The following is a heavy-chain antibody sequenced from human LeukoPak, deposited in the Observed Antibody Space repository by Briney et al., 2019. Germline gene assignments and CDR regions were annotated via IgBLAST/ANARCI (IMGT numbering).Heavy chain of an antibody. J-gene: IGHJ6*02. CDR2: MNPNSGNT. D-gene: IGHD2-2*01. CDR3: ARFVVPAAQYYYYGMDV. V-gene: IGHV1-8*01. Sequence: ASVKVSCKASGYTFTSYDINWVRQAPGQGLEWMGWMNPNSGNTGYAQKFQGRVTMTRNTSISTAYMELSSLRSEDTAVYYCARFVVPAAQYYYYGMDVWGQGTTVTVSS. CDR1: GYTFTSYD.